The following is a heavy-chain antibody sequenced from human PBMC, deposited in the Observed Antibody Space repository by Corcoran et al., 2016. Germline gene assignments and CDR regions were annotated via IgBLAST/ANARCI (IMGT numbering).Heavy chain of an antibody. Sequence: QVQLVESGGGVVQPGRSLRLSCAASGFTFGSFGLHWVRQAPGKGLEWVAAISYDGSDEHYADAVKGRFTISRDNSKNTLYLQMNSLRPEDTAVYYCAQGAARFDSGNPLDWGQGTLVTVSS. CDR1: GFTFGSFG. CDR3: AQGAARFDSGNPLD. D-gene: IGHD2-15*01. V-gene: IGHV3-30*18. CDR2: ISYDGSDE. J-gene: IGHJ4*02.